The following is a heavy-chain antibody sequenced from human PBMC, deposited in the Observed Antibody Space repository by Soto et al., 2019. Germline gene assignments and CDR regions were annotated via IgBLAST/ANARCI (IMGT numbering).Heavy chain of an antibody. CDR1: GFTFSDHA. J-gene: IGHJ4*02. Sequence: EVQLLESGGGLVQPGGSLRLSCTASGFTFSDHAMTWVRQAPGKGLEWLSGISGGGSGAYYADSVKGRFTVSRANSNNTLFLQMASLRVEDTAVYDCAIDLWGYTHWGQGTLVTVSS. CDR2: ISGGGSGA. CDR3: AIDLWGYTH. D-gene: IGHD3-16*01. V-gene: IGHV3-23*01.